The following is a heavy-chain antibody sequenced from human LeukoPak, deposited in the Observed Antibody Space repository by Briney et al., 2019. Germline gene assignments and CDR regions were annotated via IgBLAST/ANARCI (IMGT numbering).Heavy chain of an antibody. CDR2: ISSSSSTI. CDR1: GFTFSSYS. Sequence: PGGSLRLSCAASGFTFSSYSMNWVRQAPGKGLEWVSYISSSSSTIYYADSVKGRFTISRDNAKNSLYLQMNSLRAEDTAVYYCVRDTVTTFLGLWGQGTLVTVSS. D-gene: IGHD4-17*01. CDR3: VRDTVTTFLGL. V-gene: IGHV3-48*01. J-gene: IGHJ4*02.